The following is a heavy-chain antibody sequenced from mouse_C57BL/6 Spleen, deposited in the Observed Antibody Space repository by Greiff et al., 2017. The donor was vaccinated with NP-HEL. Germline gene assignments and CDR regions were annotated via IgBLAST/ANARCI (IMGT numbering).Heavy chain of an antibody. CDR1: GYAFSSSW. CDR3: ARGPLEGWYFDV. Sequence: QVTLKECGPELVKPGASVKISCKASGYAFSSSWMNWVKQRPGKGLEWIGRIYPGDGDTNYNGKFKGKATLTADKSSSTAYMQLSSLTSEDYAVYFWARGPLEGWYFDVWGTGTTVTVSS. J-gene: IGHJ1*03. V-gene: IGHV1-82*01. CDR2: IYPGDGDT.